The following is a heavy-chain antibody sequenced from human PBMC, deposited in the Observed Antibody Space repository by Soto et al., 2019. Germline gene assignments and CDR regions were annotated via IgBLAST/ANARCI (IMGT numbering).Heavy chain of an antibody. J-gene: IGHJ6*02. CDR3: ARGVLWFGELSDYYYYGMDV. Sequence: SEALSLTCAVYGGSFSGYYWSWIRQPPGKGLEWIGEINHSGSTNYNPSLKSRVTTSVDTSKNQFSLKLSSVTAADTAVYYCARGVLWFGELSDYYYYGMDVWGQGTTVTVSS. V-gene: IGHV4-34*01. CDR1: GGSFSGYY. CDR2: INHSGST. D-gene: IGHD3-10*01.